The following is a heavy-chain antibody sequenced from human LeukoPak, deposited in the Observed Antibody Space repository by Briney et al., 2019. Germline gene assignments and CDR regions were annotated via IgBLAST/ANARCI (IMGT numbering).Heavy chain of an antibody. V-gene: IGHV6-1*01. Sequence: SQTLSLTCAISADSVSSNSAAWNWISQSPSRDLEWLGRTYYRSKWYNDYAVSVKSRITINPDTSKNQFSLKLSSVTAADTAVYYCAREGSGSYYSRSAGMDVWGQGTTVTVSS. J-gene: IGHJ6*02. CDR1: ADSVSSNSAA. CDR3: AREGSGSYYSRSAGMDV. D-gene: IGHD3-10*01. CDR2: TYYRSKWYN.